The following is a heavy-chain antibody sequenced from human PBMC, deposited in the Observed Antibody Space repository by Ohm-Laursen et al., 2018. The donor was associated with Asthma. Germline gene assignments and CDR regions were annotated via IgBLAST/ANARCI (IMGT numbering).Heavy chain of an antibody. D-gene: IGHD3-22*01. CDR3: ARGRYDSSDYDLYGLDV. CDR2: IIPIFGTA. CDR1: GGTFSSYA. Sequence: SVKVSCKASGGTFSSYAISWVRQAPGQGLEWMGGIIPIFGTANYAQNFRGRVTITADESTSTAYMDLSSLRSEDTAVYYCARGRYDSSDYDLYGLDVGGQGTTVTVSS. J-gene: IGHJ6*02. V-gene: IGHV1-69*13.